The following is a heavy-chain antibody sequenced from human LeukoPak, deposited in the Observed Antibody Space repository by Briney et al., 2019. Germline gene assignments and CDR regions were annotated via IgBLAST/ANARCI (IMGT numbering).Heavy chain of an antibody. CDR1: GYTFTSYA. CDR2: INAGNGNT. J-gene: IGHJ4*02. CDR3: ARVQRYSYALDY. V-gene: IGHV1-3*03. D-gene: IGHD5-18*01. Sequence: ASVKVSCKASGYTFTSYAMHWVRQAPGQRLEWMGWINAGNGNTKYSQEFQGRVTITRDTSASTAYMELSSLRSEDMAVYYCARVQRYSYALDYWGQGTLVTVSS.